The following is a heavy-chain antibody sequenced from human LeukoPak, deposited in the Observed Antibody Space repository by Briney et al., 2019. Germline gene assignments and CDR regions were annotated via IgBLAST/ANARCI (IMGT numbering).Heavy chain of an antibody. J-gene: IGHJ4*02. CDR3: TRGLSYYASGSYLY. CDR1: GFTFGDYV. CDR2: IRTKAYGGTT. D-gene: IGHD3-10*01. Sequence: GSLRLSCTASGFTFGDYVMSWVRQAPGKGLEWVGFIRTKAYGGTTQYAASVKGRFTISRDDSINVAYLEMNSLQTEDTAMYYCTRGLSYYASGSYLYWGQGTLVTVSS. V-gene: IGHV3-49*04.